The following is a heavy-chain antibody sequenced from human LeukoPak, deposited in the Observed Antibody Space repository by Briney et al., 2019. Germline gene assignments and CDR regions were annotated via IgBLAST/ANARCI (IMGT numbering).Heavy chain of an antibody. CDR3: ARERGGSKYFDY. V-gene: IGHV1-46*01. D-gene: IGHD2-15*01. CDR2: VYPSGDST. J-gene: IGHJ4*02. CDR1: GYTFTDYF. Sequence: ASVKVSCKSSGYTFTDYFLHWVRQAPGQGLEWMGTVYPSGDSTSYAQKFQGRVTMTRDTSTSTAFLELSSLRSEDTAVYFCARERGGSKYFDYWGQGTLVTVSS.